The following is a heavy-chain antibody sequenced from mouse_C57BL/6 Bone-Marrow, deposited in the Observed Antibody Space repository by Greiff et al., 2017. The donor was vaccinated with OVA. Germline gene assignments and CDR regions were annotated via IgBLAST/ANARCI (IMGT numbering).Heavy chain of an antibody. CDR3: VRGGYYYGSSLYWYFDV. Sequence: EVKVVESGGGLVQPKGSLKLSCAASGFTFNTYAMHWVRQAPGKGLEWVARIRSKSSNYATYYADSVKDRFTISRDDSQSMLYLQMNNLKTEDTAMYYCVRGGYYYGSSLYWYFDVWGTGTTVTVSS. CDR1: GFTFNTYA. V-gene: IGHV10-3*01. J-gene: IGHJ1*03. D-gene: IGHD1-1*01. CDR2: IRSKSSNYAT.